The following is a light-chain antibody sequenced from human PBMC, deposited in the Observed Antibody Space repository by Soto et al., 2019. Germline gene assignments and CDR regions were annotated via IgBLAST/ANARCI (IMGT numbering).Light chain of an antibody. Sequence: DIQMTQSPSTLSASVGDRVTISCRASRRISSWLAWYQQQPGKAPKLLVYDASTLQNGVPSRWSGDRSGTEFTLTIGRLQPEDLATYFCEQYNGYPWAVGQGTRLGIK. CDR1: RRISSW. V-gene: IGKV1-5*01. CDR3: EQYNGYPWA. J-gene: IGKJ2*01. CDR2: DAS.